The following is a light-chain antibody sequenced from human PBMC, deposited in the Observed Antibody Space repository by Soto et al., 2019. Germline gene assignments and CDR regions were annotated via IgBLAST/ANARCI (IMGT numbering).Light chain of an antibody. CDR2: DAS. CDR1: QSVGSS. V-gene: IGKV3-11*01. J-gene: IGKJ4*01. Sequence: EIVLTQSPDTLSLSPGGRATLSCSASQSVGSSLAWYQQKPGQSPRLLIYDASNRPTGIPARFSGSGSGTDFTLTISSLEPEEFAFYFCQQRSRSLTFGGGTMVE. CDR3: QQRSRSLT.